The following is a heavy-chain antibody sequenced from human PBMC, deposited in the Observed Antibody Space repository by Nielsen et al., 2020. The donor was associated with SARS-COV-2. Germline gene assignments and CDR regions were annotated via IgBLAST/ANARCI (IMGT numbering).Heavy chain of an antibody. CDR2: IVVGSGNT. CDR1: GFTFTSSA. J-gene: IGHJ6*02. D-gene: IGHD4-23*01. V-gene: IGHV1-58*01. CDR3: AADPVVTPWYYYYGMDV. Sequence: SVKVSCKASGFTFTSSAVQWVRQARGQRLEWIGWIVVGSGNTNYAQKFQERVTITRDMSTSTAYMELSSLRSEGTAVYYCAADPVVTPWYYYYGMDVWGQGTTVTVSS.